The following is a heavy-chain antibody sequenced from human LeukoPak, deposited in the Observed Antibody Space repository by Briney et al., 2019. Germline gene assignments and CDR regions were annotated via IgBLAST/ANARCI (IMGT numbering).Heavy chain of an antibody. J-gene: IGHJ4*02. CDR1: GGSFSGYY. CDR3: ARGYGSGAD. Sequence: SETLSLTCAVYGGSFSGYYWSWIRQPPGKGLEWIGEINHSGSTNYNPSLKSRVTISVDTSKNQFSLKLSYVTAADTAVYYCARGYGSGADWGQGTLVTVSS. D-gene: IGHD3-10*01. CDR2: INHSGST. V-gene: IGHV4-34*01.